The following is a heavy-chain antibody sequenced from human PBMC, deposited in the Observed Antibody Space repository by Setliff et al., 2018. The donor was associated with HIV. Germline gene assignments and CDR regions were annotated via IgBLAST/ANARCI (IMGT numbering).Heavy chain of an antibody. CDR3: ARQPLYNDYDWRSYYFDY. V-gene: IGHV4-61*09. CDR2: ISTSGTT. J-gene: IGHJ4*02. CDR1: GGSISSGSHF. D-gene: IGHD5-12*01. Sequence: PSETLSLTCTVSGGSISSGSHFWGWIRQPAGKGLEWIGHISTSGTTKYNPSLKSRVTISVDTSENQFSLRLTSVTAADTAVYYCARQPLYNDYDWRSYYFDYWGQGSLVTVSS.